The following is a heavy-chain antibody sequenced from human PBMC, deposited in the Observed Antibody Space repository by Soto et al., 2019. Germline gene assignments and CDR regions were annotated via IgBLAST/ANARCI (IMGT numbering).Heavy chain of an antibody. CDR1: GYSFTSYW. CDR3: ARQDIVVVPAAYYYYYGMDV. V-gene: IGHV5-10-1*01. J-gene: IGHJ6*02. Sequence: GESLKISCKGSGYSFTSYWISWVRQMPGKGLEWMGRIDPSDSYTNYSPSFQGHVTISADKSISTSYLQWSSLKASDTAMYYCARQDIVVVPAAYYYYYGMDVWGQGTTVTVSS. CDR2: IDPSDSYT. D-gene: IGHD2-2*01.